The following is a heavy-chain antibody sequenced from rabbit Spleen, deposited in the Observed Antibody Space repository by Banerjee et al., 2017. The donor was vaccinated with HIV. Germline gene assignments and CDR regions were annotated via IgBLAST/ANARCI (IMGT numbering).Heavy chain of an antibody. Sequence: QEQLEESGGGLVTPGGTLTLTCTASGFTISRYHICWVRQAPGKGLEWIACIYTGSSGNTYYASWAKGRFTISKTSSTTVTLQGPGLTAADTATYFCAGSLNMDYAYNLWGQGTLVTVS. D-gene: IGHD2-1*01. CDR2: IYTGSSGNT. V-gene: IGHV1S45*01. J-gene: IGHJ4*01. CDR3: AGSLNMDYAYNL. CDR1: GFTISRYH.